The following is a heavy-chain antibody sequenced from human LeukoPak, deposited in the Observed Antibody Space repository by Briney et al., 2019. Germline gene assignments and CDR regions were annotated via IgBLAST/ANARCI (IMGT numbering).Heavy chain of an antibody. CDR1: GGSISSYY. V-gene: IGHV4-59*08. D-gene: IGHD1/OR15-1a*01. CDR3: ARVGPPIEQILGWFDP. Sequence: SETLSLTCTVSGGSISSYYWSWIRQPPGKGLEWIGYIYYSGSTNYNPSLKSRVTISVDTSKNQFSLKLSSVTGADTAVYYCARVGPPIEQILGWFDPWGQGTLVTVSS. J-gene: IGHJ5*02. CDR2: IYYSGST.